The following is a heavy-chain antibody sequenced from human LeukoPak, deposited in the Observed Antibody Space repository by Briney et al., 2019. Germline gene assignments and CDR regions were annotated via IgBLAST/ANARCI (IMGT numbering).Heavy chain of an antibody. CDR2: INHSGST. Sequence: SETLSLTCAVYGGSFSGYYWSWISQPPGKGLEWIGEINHSGSTNYNPSLKSRVTISVDTSKNQFPLKLSSVTAADTAVYYCAIGCSSRLYYYYYMDVWGKGTTVTVSS. V-gene: IGHV4-34*01. J-gene: IGHJ6*03. CDR1: GGSFSGYY. CDR3: AIGCSSRLYYYYYMDV. D-gene: IGHD6-13*01.